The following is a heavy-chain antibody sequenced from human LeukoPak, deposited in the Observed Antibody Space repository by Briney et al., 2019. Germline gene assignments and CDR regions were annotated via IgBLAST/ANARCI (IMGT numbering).Heavy chain of an antibody. CDR3: ARDARLTVTPSNYYYYYGMDV. CDR1: GGTFSSYT. Sequence: SVKVSCKASGGTFSSYTISWVRQAPGQGLEWVGRIIPILGIANYARKFQGRVTITADKSTSTAYMELSSLRSEDTAVYYCARDARLTVTPSNYYYYYGMDVWGQGTTVTVSS. D-gene: IGHD4-17*01. J-gene: IGHJ6*02. V-gene: IGHV1-69*04. CDR2: IIPILGIA.